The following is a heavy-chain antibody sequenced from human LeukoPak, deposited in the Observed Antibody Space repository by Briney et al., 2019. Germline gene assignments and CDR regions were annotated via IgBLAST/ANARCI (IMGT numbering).Heavy chain of an antibody. CDR2: INPNSGGT. CDR3: ARGGGYCSSTSCYRRRGYNWFDP. V-gene: IGHV1-2*02. J-gene: IGHJ5*02. D-gene: IGHD2-2*02. CDR1: GYTFTGYY. Sequence: GASVKVSCKASGYTFTGYYMHWVRQAPGQGLEWMGWINPNSGGTNYAQKFQGRVTMTRDTSISTAYMELSRLRSDDTAVYYCARGGGYCSSTSCYRRRGYNWFDPWGQGTLVTVSS.